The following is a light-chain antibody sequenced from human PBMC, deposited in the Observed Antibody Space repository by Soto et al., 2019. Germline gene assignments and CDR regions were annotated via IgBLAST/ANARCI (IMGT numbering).Light chain of an antibody. J-gene: IGLJ3*02. CDR2: NNN. Sequence: QSVLTQPPSASGTPGQRVTISCSGSSSNIGSNTVNWYQQLPGTAPKLLIHNNNQRPSGVPDRFSGSKSGTSASLANSGLRSEDEAHYYCAAWDDSLNAWVFGGGTQLTVL. CDR3: AAWDDSLNAWV. CDR1: SSNIGSNT. V-gene: IGLV1-44*01.